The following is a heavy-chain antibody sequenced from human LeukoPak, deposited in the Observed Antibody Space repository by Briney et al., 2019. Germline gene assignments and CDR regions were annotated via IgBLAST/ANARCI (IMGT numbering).Heavy chain of an antibody. CDR1: GFTLSNYW. Sequence: QPGGSLRLSCAVSGFTLSNYWMSWVRQAPGKGLEWVANIKRDGSQKDYVDSVKGRFTISRDDARNIVYLQMNSLRAEDTAVYYCARDPLHGALDIWGQGTMVTVSS. CDR3: ARDPLHGALDI. V-gene: IGHV3-7*01. J-gene: IGHJ3*02. CDR2: IKRDGSQK.